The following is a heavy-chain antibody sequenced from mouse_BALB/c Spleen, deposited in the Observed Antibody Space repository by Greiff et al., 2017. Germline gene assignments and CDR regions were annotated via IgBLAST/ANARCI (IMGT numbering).Heavy chain of an antibody. V-gene: IGHV5-17*02. CDR3: ARSYYGYAGDAMDY. CDR2: ISSGSSTI. D-gene: IGHD2-9*01. J-gene: IGHJ4*01. CDR1: GFTFSSFG. Sequence: EVQGVESGGGLVQPGGSRKLSCAASGFTFSSFGMHWVRQAPEKGLEWVAYISSGSSTIYYADTVKGRFTISRDNPKNTLFLQMTSLRSEDTAMYYCARSYYGYAGDAMDYWGQGTSVTVSS.